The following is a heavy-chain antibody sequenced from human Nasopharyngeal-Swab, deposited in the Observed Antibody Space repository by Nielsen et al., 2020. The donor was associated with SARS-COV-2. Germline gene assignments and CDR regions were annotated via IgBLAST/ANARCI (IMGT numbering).Heavy chain of an antibody. CDR2: ISSSSSTI. D-gene: IGHD3-22*01. V-gene: IGHV3-48*02. J-gene: IGHJ6*02. CDR3: ARGGRWDDSTEWDYYYYGMDV. CDR1: GFTFSSYS. Sequence: LKISCAASGFTFSSYSMNWVRQAPGKGLEWVSYISSSSSTIYYADSVKGRFTISRDNAKNSLYLQMNSLRDEDTAVYYCARGGRWDDSTEWDYYYYGMDVWGQGTTVTVSS.